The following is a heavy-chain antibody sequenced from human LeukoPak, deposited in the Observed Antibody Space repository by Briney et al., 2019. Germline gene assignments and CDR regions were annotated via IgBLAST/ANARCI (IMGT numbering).Heavy chain of an antibody. J-gene: IGHJ4*02. Sequence: GGSLRLSCAASGFTFSSYAMSWVRQAPGKGLEWVSAISGSGGSTYYADSVKGRFTISRDNSKNTLYLQMNSLRAEDTAVYYCAKGFNGYSGPLRFAYFDYWGQGTLVTVSS. CDR1: GFTFSSYA. CDR2: ISGSGGST. CDR3: AKGFNGYSGPLRFAYFDY. V-gene: IGHV3-23*01. D-gene: IGHD5-12*01.